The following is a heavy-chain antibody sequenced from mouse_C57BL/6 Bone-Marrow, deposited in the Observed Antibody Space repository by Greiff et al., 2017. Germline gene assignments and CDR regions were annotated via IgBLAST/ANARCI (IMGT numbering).Heavy chain of an antibody. CDR2: IYPGSGST. J-gene: IGHJ2*01. D-gene: IGHD2-3*01. Sequence: QVQLQQPGAELVKPGASVKMSCKASGYTFTSYWITWVKQRPGQGLEWIGDIYPGSGSTNYNEKFKSNATQTVDTSSSTAYLLLSSLTSEDSAVYYCARRGYDGYYVDYWGQGTTLTVSS. V-gene: IGHV1-55*01. CDR1: GYTFTSYW. CDR3: ARRGYDGYYVDY.